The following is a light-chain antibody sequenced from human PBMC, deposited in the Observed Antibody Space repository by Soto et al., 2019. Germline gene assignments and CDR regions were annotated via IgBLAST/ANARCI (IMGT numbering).Light chain of an antibody. CDR1: SSNIGGTNY. CDR2: SNN. Sequence: SLVSQPPAASGAPGQTGFISCSGSSSNIGGTNYAYWYQQLPEAAPKLLMHSNNIRPSGVPKRISGSRFGSAASVAISGIPFEDQAVYYFASWDDRMAAAMYGGG. J-gene: IGLJ3*02. V-gene: IGLV1-47*02. CDR3: ASWDDRMAAAM.